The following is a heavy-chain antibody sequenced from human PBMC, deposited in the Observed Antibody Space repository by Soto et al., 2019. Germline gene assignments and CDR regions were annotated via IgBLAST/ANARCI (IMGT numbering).Heavy chain of an antibody. J-gene: IGHJ6*02. CDR2: INPTTGLT. D-gene: IGHD2-8*01. CDR1: GYAFSNNF. V-gene: IGHV1-46*01. CDR3: ARALRNGYFYGMDI. Sequence: QVQLVQSGAEVKKPGASVKVSCMASGYAFSNNFMHWVRQAPAQGLEWMGVINPTTGLTSNAQKFRGRITMTSDTSSSTAYMELSSLRSEDTAVYYCARALRNGYFYGMDIWGQGTTVTVSS.